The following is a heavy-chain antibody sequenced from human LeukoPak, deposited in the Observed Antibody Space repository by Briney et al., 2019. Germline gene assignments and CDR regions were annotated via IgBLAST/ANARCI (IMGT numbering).Heavy chain of an antibody. CDR1: GGSISSSNW. CDR2: IYHSGST. J-gene: IGHJ6*03. D-gene: IGHD3-10*01. Sequence: PSETLSLTCAVSGGSISSSNWWSWVRQPPGKGLEWIGEIYHSGSTNYNPSLKSRVTISVDKSKNQFSLKLSSVTAADTAVYYCARDVKYYGSGNDSSYYYYYYYYMDVWGKGTTVTVSS. CDR3: ARDVKYYGSGNDSSYYYYYYYYMDV. V-gene: IGHV4-4*02.